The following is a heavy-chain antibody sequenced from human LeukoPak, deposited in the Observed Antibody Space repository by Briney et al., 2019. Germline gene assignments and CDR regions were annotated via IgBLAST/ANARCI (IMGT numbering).Heavy chain of an antibody. D-gene: IGHD3-10*01. V-gene: IGHV4-59*01. Sequence: SETLSLTCTVSGGSISSYYWSWIRQPPGKGLEWIGYIYYSGSTNYNPSLKSRVTISVDTSKNQFSLKLSSVTAADTAVYYCARATSLTMVRGTLNWFDPWGQGTLVTVSS. J-gene: IGHJ5*02. CDR3: ARATSLTMVRGTLNWFDP. CDR2: IYYSGST. CDR1: GGSISSYY.